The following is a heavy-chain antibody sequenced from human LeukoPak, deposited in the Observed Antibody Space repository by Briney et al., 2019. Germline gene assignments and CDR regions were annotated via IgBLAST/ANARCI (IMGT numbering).Heavy chain of an antibody. CDR2: IIPIFGTA. V-gene: IGHV1-69*05. D-gene: IGHD4-17*01. CDR1: GGTFSSYA. Sequence: SVRVSCKASGGTFSSYAISWVRQAPGQGLEWMGRIIPIFGTANYAKKFQGRVTITTDESTSTAYMELSSLRSEDTAVYYCARSSPYGDYLFDYWGQGTLVTVSS. J-gene: IGHJ4*02. CDR3: ARSSPYGDYLFDY.